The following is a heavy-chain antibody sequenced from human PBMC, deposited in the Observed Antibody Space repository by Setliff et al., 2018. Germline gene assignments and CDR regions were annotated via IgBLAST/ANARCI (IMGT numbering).Heavy chain of an antibody. J-gene: IGHJ6*02. D-gene: IGHD3-10*01. CDR3: ARDQDRYYYGSGRRGYYGMDV. CDR2: IGAYNGNT. Sequence: GASVKVSCKASGYTFISYDINWVRQAPGQGLEWMGWIGAYNGNTKYAQKFQGRVTITRDTSASTAYMELSSLRSEDTAVYYCARDQDRYYYGSGRRGYYGMDVWGQGTTVTVSS. CDR1: GYTFISYD. V-gene: IGHV1-18*01.